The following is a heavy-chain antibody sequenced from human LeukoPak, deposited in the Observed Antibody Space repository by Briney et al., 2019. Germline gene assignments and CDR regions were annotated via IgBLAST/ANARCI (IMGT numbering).Heavy chain of an antibody. V-gene: IGHV3-33*06. J-gene: IGHJ4*02. CDR2: IWYDGSDK. D-gene: IGHD6-19*01. CDR3: AKNQGQWLVPVDY. CDR1: GFTFRNHG. Sequence: GGSLRLSCAASGFTFRNHGMHWVRQAPGKGLEWVAIIWYDGSDKYYADSVKGRFTISRDNSKNTLYLQMNNLRAEDTALYYCAKNQGQWLVPVDYWGQGTLVTVSS.